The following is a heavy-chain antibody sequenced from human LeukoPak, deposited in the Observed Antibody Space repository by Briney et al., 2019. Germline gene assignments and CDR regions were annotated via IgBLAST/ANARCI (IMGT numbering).Heavy chain of an antibody. CDR3: ARGRSTAHYYGMDV. J-gene: IGHJ6*02. CDR2: IKQDGSEK. V-gene: IGHV3-7*04. Sequence: PGGSLRLSCAASGFTFSSYWMSWVRQAPGKGLEWVANIKQDGSEKNYVDSVKGRFTISRDNAKNSLYLHMNSLRAEDTAVYYCARGRSTAHYYGMDVWGQGTTVTVSS. CDR1: GFTFSSYW. D-gene: IGHD2-2*01.